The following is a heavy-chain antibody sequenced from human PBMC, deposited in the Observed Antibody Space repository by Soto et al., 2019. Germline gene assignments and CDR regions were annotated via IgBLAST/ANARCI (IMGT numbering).Heavy chain of an antibody. Sequence: SETLSLTCTVSGGSISSYYWGWIRQVPGRGLECIGYIFYIGTTYYNPSLKSRVTISLDTPKNQFSLKLNSVTAADTAVYYCARHERPIARGGFDTWGQGTLVTVSS. J-gene: IGHJ5*02. D-gene: IGHD2-21*01. CDR3: ARHERPIARGGFDT. CDR1: GGSISSYY. CDR2: IFYIGTT. V-gene: IGHV4-59*01.